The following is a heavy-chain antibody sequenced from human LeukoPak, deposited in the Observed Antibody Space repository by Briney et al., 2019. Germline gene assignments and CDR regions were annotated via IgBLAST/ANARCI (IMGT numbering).Heavy chain of an antibody. CDR2: IYYSGST. CDR1: GGSISSGGYS. CDR3: ASYSYYYDSSGYFDY. V-gene: IGHV4-61*08. Sequence: ASETLSLTCAVSGGSISSGGYSWSWIRQPPGKGLEWIGYIYYSGSTNYNPSLKSRVTISVDTSKNQFSLKLSSVTAADTAVYYCASYSYYYDSSGYFDYWGQGTLVTVSS. D-gene: IGHD3-22*01. J-gene: IGHJ4*02.